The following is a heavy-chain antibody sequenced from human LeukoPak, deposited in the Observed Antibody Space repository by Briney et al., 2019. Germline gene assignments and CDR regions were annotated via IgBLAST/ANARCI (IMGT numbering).Heavy chain of an antibody. D-gene: IGHD6-13*01. CDR3: AHRRPGGYSNTWYQAYFDY. CDR2: IYWDDDK. J-gene: IGHJ4*02. V-gene: IGHV2-5*02. Sequence: SGPTLVNPTQTLTLTCSFSGFSLSSYGVGVGWIRQPPGKALEWLALIYWDDDKRYSPSLKSSLTITRDASKNQVVLTMTNMDPVDTATYYCAHRRPGGYSNTWYQAYFDYWGPGTLVTVSS. CDR1: GFSLSSYGVG.